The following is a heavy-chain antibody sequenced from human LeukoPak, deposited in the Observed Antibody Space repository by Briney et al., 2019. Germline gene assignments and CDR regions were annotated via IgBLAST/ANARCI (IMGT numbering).Heavy chain of an antibody. V-gene: IGHV3-53*01. CDR1: GFTVSSNY. Sequence: GGSLRLSCAASGFTVSSNYMNWVRQAPGRGLEWVSVIYGGGNIYYADSVKGRFTISRDNSRNTLYLQMNSLRAEDTAVYYCARGAGYNYPYYFDYWGQGTLVTVSS. CDR2: IYGGGNI. CDR3: ARGAGYNYPYYFDY. J-gene: IGHJ4*02. D-gene: IGHD5-24*01.